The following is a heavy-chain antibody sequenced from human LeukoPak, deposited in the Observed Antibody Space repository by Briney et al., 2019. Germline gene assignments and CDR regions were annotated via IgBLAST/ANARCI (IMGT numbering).Heavy chain of an antibody. D-gene: IGHD2-2*01. CDR2: INQDGSEK. CDR1: GFTFSSYW. J-gene: IGHJ4*02. CDR3: ARARIVVVPAAMFDY. V-gene: IGHV3-7*03. Sequence: PGGSLRLSCAASGFTFSSYWMSWVRQAPGKGLEGVANINQDGSEKYYVDSVKGRFTISRDNAKNSLYLQMNSLRAEDTAVYYCARARIVVVPAAMFDYWGQGTLVTVSS.